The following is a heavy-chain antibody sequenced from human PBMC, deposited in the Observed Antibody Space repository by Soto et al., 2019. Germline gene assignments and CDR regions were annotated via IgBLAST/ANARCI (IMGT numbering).Heavy chain of an antibody. CDR3: ARGAVGSGWTIDY. J-gene: IGHJ4*02. D-gene: IGHD6-19*01. Sequence: SETLSLTCTVSGGSISSYYWSWIRQPPGKGLEWIGYIYYSGSTNYNPSLKSRVTISVDTSKNQFSLKLSSVTAADTAVYYCARGAVGSGWTIDYWGQGTLVTVSS. V-gene: IGHV4-59*01. CDR1: GGSISSYY. CDR2: IYYSGST.